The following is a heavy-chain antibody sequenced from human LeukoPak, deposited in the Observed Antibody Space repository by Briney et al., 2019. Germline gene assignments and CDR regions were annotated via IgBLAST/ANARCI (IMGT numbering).Heavy chain of an antibody. CDR2: ITAYNGNT. J-gene: IGHJ6*03. CDR1: GFTFTSYG. CDR3: ARVPAYSSRGNYYHYYYMDV. V-gene: IGHV1-18*01. Sequence: GASLKVSCKASGFTFTSYGISWVRQAPGQGLEWMGWITAYNGNTNYAQKLQGRVTMTTDTSTSTAYMELRSLRSDDTAVYYCARVPAYSSRGNYYHYYYMDVWGKGTTVTVSS. D-gene: IGHD6-13*01.